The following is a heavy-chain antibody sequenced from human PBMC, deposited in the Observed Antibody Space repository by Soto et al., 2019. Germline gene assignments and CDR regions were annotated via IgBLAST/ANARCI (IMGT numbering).Heavy chain of an antibody. CDR2: IYDSGST. CDR3: ARQLIY. J-gene: IGHJ4*02. Sequence: SQTQRDTYSVFDGKIVGGGDCWSWIRQPPGKGLEWIGYIYDSGSTYYNSSLKSRVTMSVDTSKNQFSLKLSSVTAADTAVYYCARQLIYWGQGTPVTVSS. CDR1: DGKIVGGGDC. D-gene: IGHD6-13*01. V-gene: IGHV4-30-4*07.